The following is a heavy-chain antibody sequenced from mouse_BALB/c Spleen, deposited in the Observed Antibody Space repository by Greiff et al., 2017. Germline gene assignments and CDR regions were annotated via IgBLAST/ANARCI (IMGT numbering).Heavy chain of an antibody. CDR1: GFTFSDYY. Sequence: EVQRVESGGGLVKPGGSLKLSCAASGFTFSDYYMYWVRQTPEKRLEWVATISDGGSYTYYPDSVKGRFTISRDNAKNNLYLQMSSLKSEDTAMYYCARDRGLLRYPYAMDYWGQGTSVTVSS. J-gene: IGHJ4*01. CDR2: ISDGGSYT. V-gene: IGHV5-4*02. CDR3: ARDRGLLRYPYAMDY. D-gene: IGHD1-1*01.